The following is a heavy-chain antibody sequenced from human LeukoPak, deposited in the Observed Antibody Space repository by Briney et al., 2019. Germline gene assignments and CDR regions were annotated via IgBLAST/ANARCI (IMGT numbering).Heavy chain of an antibody. Sequence: GGSLRLSCAASGFTFSDYYMSWIRQAPGKGLEWISYISNSGSFIYYADSVKGRFTISRDNAKNSLHLQMDSLRAEDTAVYYCARDSLGAAVAYYFIYWGQGTLVTVSS. CDR3: ARDSLGAAVAYYFIY. J-gene: IGHJ4*02. V-gene: IGHV3-11*01. CDR2: ISNSGSFI. CDR1: GFTFSDYY. D-gene: IGHD2/OR15-2a*01.